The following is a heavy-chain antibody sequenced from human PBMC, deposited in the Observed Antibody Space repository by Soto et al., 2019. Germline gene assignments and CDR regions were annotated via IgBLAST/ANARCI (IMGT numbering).Heavy chain of an antibody. CDR1: GDSVSSNSAT. CDR2: TYLRSKWYN. V-gene: IGHV6-1*01. D-gene: IGHD2-15*01. CDR3: ARAAVAFDAFDL. J-gene: IGHJ3*01. Sequence: QLQQSGPGLVKPSQTLSLTCGISGDSVSSNSATWNWIRQSPSIGLEWLGRTYLRSKWYNEYAVSVKSRIAISPDTSKNHFSLQLSSVTTEDTAVYFCARAAVAFDAFDLWGQGTVVTVSS.